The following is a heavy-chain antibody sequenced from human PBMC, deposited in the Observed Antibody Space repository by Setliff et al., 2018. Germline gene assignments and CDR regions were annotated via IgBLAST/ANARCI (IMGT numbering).Heavy chain of an antibody. Sequence: PSETLSLTCTVSGGSISDASIMAWIRQPPGKGLEFIGYVFYNGAAKYDPSLESRVTMSVDTSKTQFPLKLNSMTTADTAVYYCARGGTYRYFDYWGQGALVTVSS. CDR2: VFYNGAA. CDR3: ARGGTYRYFDY. CDR1: GGSISDAS. V-gene: IGHV4-59*01. J-gene: IGHJ4*02.